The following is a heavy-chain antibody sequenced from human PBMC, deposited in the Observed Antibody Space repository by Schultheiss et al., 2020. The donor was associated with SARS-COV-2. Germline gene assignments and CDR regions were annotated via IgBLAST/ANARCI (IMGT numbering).Heavy chain of an antibody. D-gene: IGHD3-3*01. V-gene: IGHV3-21*04. J-gene: IGHJ6*02. CDR2: ISSSSSYI. CDR3: ARVNFWSGYYADYGMDV. CDR1: GFTFSSYS. Sequence: GGSLRLSCAASGFTFSSYSMNWVRQAPGKGLEWVSSISSSSSYIYYADSVKGRFTISRDNAKNSLYLQMNSLRAEDTALYYCARVNFWSGYYADYGMDVWGQGTTVTVSS.